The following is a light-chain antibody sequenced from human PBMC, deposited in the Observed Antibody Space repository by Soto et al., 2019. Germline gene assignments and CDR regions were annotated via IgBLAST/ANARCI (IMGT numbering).Light chain of an antibody. J-gene: IGLJ2*01. CDR2: SDN. CDR3: AAWDDSLSGVV. Sequence: QAVVTQPPSASGTPGQRVTISCSGSSSHIGSNYVSWYQQLPGTAPKLLIYSDNQRPSGVSDRFSGSKSGTSASLAVSGLRSEDEADYYCAAWDDSLSGVVFGGGTKLTVL. CDR1: SSHIGSNY. V-gene: IGLV1-47*02.